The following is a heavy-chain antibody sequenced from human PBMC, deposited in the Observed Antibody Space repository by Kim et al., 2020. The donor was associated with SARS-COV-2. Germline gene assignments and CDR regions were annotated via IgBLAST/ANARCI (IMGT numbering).Heavy chain of an antibody. Sequence: ASVKVSCKASGYTFTGYYMHWVRQAPGQGLEWMGWINPNSGGTNYAQKFQGRVTMTRDTSISTAYMELSRLRSDDTAVYYCARDKLRFLEWLLSRPEYYYGMDVWGQGTTVTVSS. J-gene: IGHJ6*02. CDR2: INPNSGGT. D-gene: IGHD3-3*01. V-gene: IGHV1-2*02. CDR3: ARDKLRFLEWLLSRPEYYYGMDV. CDR1: GYTFTGYY.